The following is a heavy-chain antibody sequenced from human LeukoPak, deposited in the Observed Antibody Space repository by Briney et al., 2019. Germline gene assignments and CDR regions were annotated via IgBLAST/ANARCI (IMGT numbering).Heavy chain of an antibody. Sequence: GGSLRLSCAASGFTFSSYAMSWVRQAPGKGLEWVSAISGSGGSTYYADSVRGRFTISRDNSKNTLYLQMNSLRAEDTAVYYCAKHVPYALYSSSSGGSFIDYWGQGTLVTVSS. CDR3: AKHVPYALYSSSSGGSFIDY. D-gene: IGHD6-6*01. CDR1: GFTFSSYA. V-gene: IGHV3-23*01. J-gene: IGHJ4*02. CDR2: ISGSGGST.